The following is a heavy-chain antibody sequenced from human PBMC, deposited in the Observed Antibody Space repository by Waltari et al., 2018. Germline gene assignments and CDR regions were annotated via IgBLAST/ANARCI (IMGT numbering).Heavy chain of an antibody. V-gene: IGHV3-7*01. CDR1: GFIFSEYW. CDR3: ARNGYRNYLNS. Sequence: EAQLVESGGGLVQPGGSLSLSCAASGFIFSEYWMSWVRQAPGKGLEWVANIKQDGSEKYYVDSVKGRFTISRDNAKNSLYLQMISLRAEDTAVYYCARNGYRNYLNSWGHGTLVTVSS. CDR2: IKQDGSEK. D-gene: IGHD6-25*01. J-gene: IGHJ5*01.